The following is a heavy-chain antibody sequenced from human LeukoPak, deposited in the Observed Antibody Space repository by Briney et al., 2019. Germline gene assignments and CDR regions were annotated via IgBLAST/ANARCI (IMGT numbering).Heavy chain of an antibody. CDR2: ISSAGGSS. V-gene: IGHV3-64D*06. D-gene: IGHD5-12*01. Sequence: PGGSLRLSCSASGFTFNNYAIYWVRQAPGRGLESVSAISSAGGSSYYADSVKGRFTISRDNSKNTLYLQMSSLRAEDTAVYYCARGNIVATRHAFHIWGQGTMVTVSS. J-gene: IGHJ3*02. CDR1: GFTFNNYA. CDR3: ARGNIVATRHAFHI.